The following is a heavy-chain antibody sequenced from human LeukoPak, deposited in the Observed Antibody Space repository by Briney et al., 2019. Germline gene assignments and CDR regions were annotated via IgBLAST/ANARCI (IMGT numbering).Heavy chain of an antibody. D-gene: IGHD3-10*01. CDR1: GFTFSSYA. Sequence: GGSLRLSCAASGFTFSSYAMSWVRQAPGKGLEWASAISGSGGSTYYADSVKGRFTISRDNSKNTLYLQMNSLRAEDTAVYYCAKYGSGSYQPFDYWGQGTLVTVSS. CDR2: ISGSGGST. V-gene: IGHV3-23*01. CDR3: AKYGSGSYQPFDY. J-gene: IGHJ4*02.